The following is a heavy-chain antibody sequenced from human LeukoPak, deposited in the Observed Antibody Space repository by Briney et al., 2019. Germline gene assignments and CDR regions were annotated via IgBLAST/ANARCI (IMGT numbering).Heavy chain of an antibody. CDR2: IKTDGSST. CDR3: ARGVSGSYGKFDY. D-gene: IGHD1-26*01. Sequence: PGGSLRLSCAASGFTFSTYWMHWVRQAPGKGLVWVSHIKTDGSSTTYADSVKGRFTISRDNAKNTLYLQMNSLRAEDTAVYYCARGVSGSYGKFDYWGQGTLVTVSS. J-gene: IGHJ4*02. CDR1: GFTFSTYW. V-gene: IGHV3-74*01.